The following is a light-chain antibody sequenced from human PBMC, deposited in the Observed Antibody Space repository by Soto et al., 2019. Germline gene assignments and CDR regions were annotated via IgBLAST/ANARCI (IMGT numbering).Light chain of an antibody. J-gene: IGKJ4*01. Sequence: EIVLTQSPVTLSLSPGERVALSCRASQTVTFSYLAWYQQKPGQAPRLLIFGASTRATGIPDRFSGSGSGTDFTLTISRLEPEDFAVYYCQQYGSSPHFGGGTKVDIK. CDR3: QQYGSSPH. CDR2: GAS. CDR1: QTVTFSY. V-gene: IGKV3-20*01.